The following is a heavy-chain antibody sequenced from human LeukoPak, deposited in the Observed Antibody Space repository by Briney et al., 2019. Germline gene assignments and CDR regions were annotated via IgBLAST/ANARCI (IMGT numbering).Heavy chain of an antibody. Sequence: PSETLSLTCAVYGGSFSGYYWSWIRQPPGKGLEWIREINHSGSTNYNPSLKSRVTISVDTSKNQFSLKLSSVTAADTAVYYCARDYRFGSSWYYYYGMDVWGQGTTVTVSS. J-gene: IGHJ6*02. CDR1: GGSFSGYY. V-gene: IGHV4-34*01. CDR2: INHSGST. D-gene: IGHD6-13*01. CDR3: ARDYRFGSSWYYYYGMDV.